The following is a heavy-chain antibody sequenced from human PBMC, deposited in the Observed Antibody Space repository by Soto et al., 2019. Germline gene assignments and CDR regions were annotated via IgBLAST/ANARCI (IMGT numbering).Heavy chain of an antibody. V-gene: IGHV3-23*01. CDR2: ISGSGGNT. D-gene: IGHD2-2*01. J-gene: IGHJ5*02. CDR3: AKDRAADAFYAPDWFDR. CDR1: GFTFSSYA. Sequence: EVQVLESGGGLVQPGGSLRLSCAASGFTFSSYAMSWVRQAPGKGLEWVSSISGSGGNTYYADSVKGRFTSSRDNSKNTLYLQMNSLRAEDTAVYYCAKDRAADAFYAPDWFDRWGQGTLVTVSS.